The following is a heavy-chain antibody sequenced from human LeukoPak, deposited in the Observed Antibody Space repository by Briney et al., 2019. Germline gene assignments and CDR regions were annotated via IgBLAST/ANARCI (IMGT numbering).Heavy chain of an antibody. CDR3: VKTMMTFGGVIRTDAFDI. Sequence: GGSLRLSCSASGFTFSRYAMHWVRQAPGKGLEYVSGINNNGGSTYYSDSVKARLTISRDNSKNTLFLQMASLRAEDTAVYCCVKTMMTFGGVIRTDAFDIWGQGTMVTVSS. J-gene: IGHJ3*02. V-gene: IGHV3-64D*06. CDR1: GFTFSRYA. CDR2: INNNGGST. D-gene: IGHD3-16*01.